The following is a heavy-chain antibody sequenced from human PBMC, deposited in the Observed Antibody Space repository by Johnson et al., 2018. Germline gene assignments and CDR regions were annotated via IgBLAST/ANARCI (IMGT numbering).Heavy chain of an antibody. CDR1: GGSITDDY. J-gene: IGHJ6*03. Sequence: QVQLQESGPGLVKPSESLSLTCTVSGGSITDDYWIWIRQPPGKGLEWIGYISYSGNPKYNPSLDSRVTISVDTSKTQFSLWLSSVTAADPAIYYCAKAVGSGYDDMDVWGKGTTVTVSS. CDR2: ISYSGNP. V-gene: IGHV4-59*12. CDR3: AKAVGSGYDDMDV. D-gene: IGHD1-26*01.